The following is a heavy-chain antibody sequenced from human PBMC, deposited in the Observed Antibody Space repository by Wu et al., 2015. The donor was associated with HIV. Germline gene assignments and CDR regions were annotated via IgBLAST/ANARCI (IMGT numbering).Heavy chain of an antibody. V-gene: IGHV1-18*01. Sequence: QIQLVQSEAKLKKSGTSVRVSCQTSGYTFSSYGISWVRQAPGQGLEWMGCIYPHNGDTNYTQKFQGRVTMTRDTSITTAYMELRRLRSDDTALYFCARQGDYHFRNYFDPWGQGTLVTVSS. J-gene: IGHJ5*02. D-gene: IGHD4-17*01. CDR2: IYPHNGDT. CDR1: GYTFSSYG. CDR3: ARQGDYHFRNYFDP.